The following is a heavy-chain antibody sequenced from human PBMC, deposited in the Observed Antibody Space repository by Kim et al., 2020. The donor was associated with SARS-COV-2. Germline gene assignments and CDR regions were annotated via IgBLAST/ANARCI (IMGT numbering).Heavy chain of an antibody. Sequence: ASVKGRFTISRDNAKNSLYVQMNSLRAEDTAVYYCARVALVRGVINYYFDYWGQGTLVTVSS. V-gene: IGHV3-11*03. CDR3: ARVALVRGVINYYFDY. D-gene: IGHD3-10*01. J-gene: IGHJ4*02.